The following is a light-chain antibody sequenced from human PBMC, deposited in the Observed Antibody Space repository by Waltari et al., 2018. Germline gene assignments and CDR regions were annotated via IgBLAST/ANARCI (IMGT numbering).Light chain of an antibody. V-gene: IGKV4-1*01. J-gene: IGKJ4*01. CDR1: PSVAYTASNKHY. Sequence: DIVMTQSPDSLAVSLGERATNNCKSSPSVAYTASNKHYLAWYQQKPGQPPKLIIYWASNRESGVPDRFSGSGSGTDFTLTISRLQAEDVAVYYCQQYYTTPLTCGGGTKVEI. CDR2: WAS. CDR3: QQYYTTPLT.